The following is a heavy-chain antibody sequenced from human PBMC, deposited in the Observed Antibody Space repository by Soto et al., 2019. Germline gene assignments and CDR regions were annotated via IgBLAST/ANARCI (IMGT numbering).Heavy chain of an antibody. D-gene: IGHD6-19*01. Sequence: GGSLRLSCAASGFTFSSYAMHWVRQAPGKGLEWVAVISYDGSNKYYADSVKGRFTISRDNSKNTLYLQMNSLRAEDTAVYYCAREEQWLTYYYYYGMDVWGQGTTVTVSS. CDR2: ISYDGSNK. V-gene: IGHV3-30-3*01. J-gene: IGHJ6*02. CDR3: AREEQWLTYYYYYGMDV. CDR1: GFTFSSYA.